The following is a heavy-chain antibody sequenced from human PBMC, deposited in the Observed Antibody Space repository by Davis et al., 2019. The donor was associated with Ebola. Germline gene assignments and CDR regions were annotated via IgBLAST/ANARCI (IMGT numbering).Heavy chain of an antibody. CDR3: ARRACRPCPVDH. CDR2: IKQDGSET. Sequence: GGSLRLSCAASGFTFSSYAMSWVRQAPGKGLEWVAHIKQDGSETYYVDSVKGRFTISRDNAKRSLYLQMNSLRVDDSAIYYCARRACRPCPVDHWGQGTLVTVSS. V-gene: IGHV3-7*03. J-gene: IGHJ5*02. CDR1: GFTFSSYA. D-gene: IGHD2-2*01.